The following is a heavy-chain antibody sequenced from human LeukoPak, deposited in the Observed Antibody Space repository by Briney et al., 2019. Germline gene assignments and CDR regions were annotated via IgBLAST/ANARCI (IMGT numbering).Heavy chain of an antibody. D-gene: IGHD3-3*01. CDR2: INHSGST. Sequence: SETLSLTCAVHGGSFSGFYWIWIRQTSGKGLEWIGEINHSGSTNYNPSLKSRVTISVDTSKNQFSLKLSSVTAADTAVYYCARGPRITIFGVVTAVSGYPVWGQGTTVTVSS. CDR1: GGSFSGFY. CDR3: ARGPRITIFGVVTAVSGYPV. J-gene: IGHJ6*02. V-gene: IGHV4-34*01.